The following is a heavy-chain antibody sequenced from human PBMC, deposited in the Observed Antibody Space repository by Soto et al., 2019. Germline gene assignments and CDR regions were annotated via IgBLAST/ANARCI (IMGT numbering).Heavy chain of an antibody. V-gene: IGHV1-18*01. CDR1: GYTFTNFG. CDR2: ISAYNGNT. CDR3: ARIFFGGGLGESNWLDP. D-gene: IGHD3-16*01. J-gene: IGHJ5*02. Sequence: ASVKVSCKASGYTFTNFGISWVRQAPGQGLEWMGWISAYNGNTNYAQKFQGRVTMTTDTSTSTAYMELRSLRSDDTAVYYCARIFFGGGLGESNWLDPWGQGTLVTVSS.